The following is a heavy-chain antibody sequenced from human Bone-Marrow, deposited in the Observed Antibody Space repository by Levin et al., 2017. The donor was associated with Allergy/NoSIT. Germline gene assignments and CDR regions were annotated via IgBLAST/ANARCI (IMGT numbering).Heavy chain of an antibody. J-gene: IGHJ4*02. CDR1: GFTFNDAW. Sequence: GGSLRLSCTASGFTFNDAWMSWVRQAPGKGLEWLGRIKNKGDGGTTDFAAPVKGRFTISRDDSKRKLYLQMNSLKTEDTAVYYCTPDPRHWGQGTLVTVSS. CDR3: TPDPRH. CDR2: IKNKGDGGTT. V-gene: IGHV3-15*01.